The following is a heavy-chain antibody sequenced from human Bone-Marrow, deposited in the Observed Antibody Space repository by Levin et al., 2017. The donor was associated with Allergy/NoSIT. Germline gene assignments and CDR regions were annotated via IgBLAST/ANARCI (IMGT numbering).Heavy chain of an antibody. CDR1: GFTFSHYG. V-gene: IGHV3-30*18. J-gene: IGHJ4*02. Sequence: GESLKISCEASGFTFSHYGMHWVRQAPGRGPEWVGVISYDGNDKYNSESLKGRFTISRDDSKRTLYLEMNSLRTEDTAVYYCAKDFGGGKGAYYFDQWGQGILVTVTS. D-gene: IGHD4-23*01. CDR3: AKDFGGGKGAYYFDQ. CDR2: ISYDGNDK.